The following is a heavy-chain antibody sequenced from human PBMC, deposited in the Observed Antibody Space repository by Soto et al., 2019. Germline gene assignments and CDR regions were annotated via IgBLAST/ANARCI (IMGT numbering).Heavy chain of an antibody. CDR3: AREDAFDI. Sequence: GGSLRLYCAASGVTFSSYGMHWVRQAPGKGLEWVAVIWYDGSNKYYADSVKGRFTISRDNSKNTLYLQMNSLRAEDTAVYYCAREDAFDIWGQGTMVTVSS. J-gene: IGHJ3*02. CDR1: GVTFSSYG. CDR2: IWYDGSNK. V-gene: IGHV3-33*01.